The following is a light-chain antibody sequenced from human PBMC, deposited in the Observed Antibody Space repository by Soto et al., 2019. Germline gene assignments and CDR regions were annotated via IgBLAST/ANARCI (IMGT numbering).Light chain of an antibody. CDR3: CSYSGSSTFVYV. Sequence: QSVLTQPASVSGSPGQSITISCTGTSSDVGSYNLVSWYQQHPGKDPKLMIYEGSKRPSGVSNRFSGSKSGNTDSLTISGLLAEDEADYYCCSYSGSSTFVYVFGTGTKLTLL. CDR2: EGS. V-gene: IGLV2-23*01. CDR1: SSDVGSYNL. J-gene: IGLJ1*01.